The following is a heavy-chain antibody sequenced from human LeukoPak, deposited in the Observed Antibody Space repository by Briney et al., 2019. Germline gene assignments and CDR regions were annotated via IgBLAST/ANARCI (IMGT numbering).Heavy chain of an antibody. CDR3: VRDLGGRSGH. Sequence: GGSLRLSCAASGFTFNSNWMHWVRQAPGKGLVWVSRINEDGSTTNYADSVKGRSTIFRDNAKNTLYLQMSSLRAEDTAVYYCVRDLGGRSGHWGQGTLVTVSS. CDR2: INEDGSTT. V-gene: IGHV3-74*01. CDR1: GFTFNSNW. D-gene: IGHD1-26*01. J-gene: IGHJ4*02.